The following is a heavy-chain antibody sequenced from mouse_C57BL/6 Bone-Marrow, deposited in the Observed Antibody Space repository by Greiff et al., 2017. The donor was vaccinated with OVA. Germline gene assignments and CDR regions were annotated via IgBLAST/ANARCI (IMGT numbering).Heavy chain of an antibody. V-gene: IGHV1-81*01. CDR3: ARWGYYGSSIDY. CDR1: GYTFTSYG. J-gene: IGHJ2*01. CDR2: IYTRGGNT. Sequence: QVQLQQSGAELARPGASVKLSCKASGYTFTSYGISWVKQRTGQGLEWIGEIYTRGGNTYYNEKFKGKATLTADKYSRTAYMELRSLTSEDSAVYFCARWGYYGSSIDYWGQGTTLTVSS. D-gene: IGHD1-1*01.